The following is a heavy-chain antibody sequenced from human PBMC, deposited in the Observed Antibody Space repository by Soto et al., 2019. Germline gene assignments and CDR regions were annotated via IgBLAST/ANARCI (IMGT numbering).Heavy chain of an antibody. CDR3: ARTVRSPRFYGSGSYYNDY. Sequence: SETLSLTCTVSGGSISSGGYYWSWIRQHPGKGLEWIGYIYYSGSTYYNPSLKSRVTISVDTSKNQFSLKLSSVTAADTAVYYCARTVRSPRFYGSGSYYNDYWGQGTLVTVSS. CDR2: IYYSGST. V-gene: IGHV4-31*03. D-gene: IGHD3-10*01. CDR1: GGSISSGGYY. J-gene: IGHJ4*02.